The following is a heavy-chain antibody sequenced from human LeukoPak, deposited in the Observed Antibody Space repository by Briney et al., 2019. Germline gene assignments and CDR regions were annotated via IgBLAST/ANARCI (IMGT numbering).Heavy chain of an antibody. CDR2: VNPESGDP. V-gene: IGHV1-2*02. CDR1: GYIFSGYH. CDR3: AREAYSSGHYRGGWFDP. J-gene: IGHJ5*02. Sequence: ASVKVSCKAAGYIFSGYHIHWLRQTPGQGLEWMGWVNPESGDPHYAPRFQGRVTMTRDKFIKTSYMDLSSLTSDDTAVYYCAREAYSSGHYRGGWFDPWGQETQVTVSS. D-gene: IGHD6-19*01.